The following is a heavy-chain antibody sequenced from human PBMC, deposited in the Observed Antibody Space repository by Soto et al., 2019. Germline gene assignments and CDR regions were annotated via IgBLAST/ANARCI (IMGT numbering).Heavy chain of an antibody. CDR2: ISSSSSYI. D-gene: IGHD1-26*01. CDR3: ARDGPNSGSYVEGIDY. Sequence: EVQLVESGGGLVKPGGSLRLSCAASGFTFSSYSMNWVRQAPGKGLEWVSSISSSSSYIYYADSVKGRFTISRDNAKNSRYLQMNSVRAEDTAVYYCARDGPNSGSYVEGIDYWGQGTLVTVSS. CDR1: GFTFSSYS. V-gene: IGHV3-21*01. J-gene: IGHJ4*02.